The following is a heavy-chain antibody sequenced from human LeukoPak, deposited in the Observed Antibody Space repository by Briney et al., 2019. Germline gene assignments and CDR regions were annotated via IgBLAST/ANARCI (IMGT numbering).Heavy chain of an antibody. CDR2: ISGSGGST. CDR3: AKGYYYDSSGYELDY. CDR1: GFTFSSYA. Sequence: GGSLRLSCVASGFTFSSYAMSWVRQAPGKGLGWVSAISGSGGSTYYADSVKGRFTISRDNSKNTLYLQMNSLRAEDTAVYYCAKGYYYDSSGYELDYWGQGTLVTVSS. J-gene: IGHJ4*02. V-gene: IGHV3-23*01. D-gene: IGHD3-22*01.